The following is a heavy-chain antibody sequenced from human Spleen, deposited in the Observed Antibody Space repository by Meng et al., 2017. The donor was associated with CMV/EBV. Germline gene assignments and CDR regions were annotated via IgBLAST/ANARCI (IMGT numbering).Heavy chain of an antibody. CDR1: GGSVSSGSYY. CDR3: ARSVREKYCSSTSCFDYGMDV. V-gene: IGHV4-61*01. Sequence: SETLSLTCTVSGGSVSSGSYYWSWIRQPPGKGLEWIGYIYYSGSTNYNPSLKSRVTISVDTSKNQFSLKLSSVTAADTAVYYCARSVREKYCSSTSCFDYGMDVWGQGTTVTVSS. CDR2: IYYSGST. J-gene: IGHJ6*02. D-gene: IGHD2-2*01.